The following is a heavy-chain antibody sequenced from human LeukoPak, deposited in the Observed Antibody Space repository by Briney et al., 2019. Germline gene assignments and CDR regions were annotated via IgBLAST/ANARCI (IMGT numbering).Heavy chain of an antibody. V-gene: IGHV4-34*01. D-gene: IGHD3-10*01. CDR3: ARGPLIWFGETNYYYYYMDV. CDR1: GGSFSGYY. Sequence: SETLSLTCAVYGGSFSGYYWSWIRQPPGKGLEWIGEINHSGSTNYNPSLKSRVTISVDTSKNQFSLKLSSVTAADTAVYYCARGPLIWFGETNYYYYYMDVWGKGTTVTISS. J-gene: IGHJ6*03. CDR2: INHSGST.